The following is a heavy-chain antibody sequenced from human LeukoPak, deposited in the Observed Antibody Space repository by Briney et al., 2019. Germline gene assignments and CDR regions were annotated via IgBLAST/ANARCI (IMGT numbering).Heavy chain of an antibody. Sequence: ASVKVSCKTSGYTFTNYYIHWVRQAPGQGLEWMGWINPNSGGTNYAQKFQGRVTMTRDTSISTAYMELSRLRSDDTAVYYCARLEYSSSSDNFDYWGQGTLVTVSS. CDR1: GYTFTNYY. V-gene: IGHV1-2*02. D-gene: IGHD6-6*01. CDR2: INPNSGGT. J-gene: IGHJ4*02. CDR3: ARLEYSSSSDNFDY.